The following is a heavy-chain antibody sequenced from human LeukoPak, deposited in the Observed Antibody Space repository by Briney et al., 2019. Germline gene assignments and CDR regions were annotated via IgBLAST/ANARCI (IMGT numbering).Heavy chain of an antibody. J-gene: IGHJ4*02. V-gene: IGHV1-2*02. Sequence: GASVKVSCKASGYTFTGYYMHWVRQAPGQGLEWMGWINPNSGGTNYAQKFQGRVTMTRDTSISTAYMELSRLRSDDTAVYYCASAPYYYDSSGYYSIDYWGQGTLVTVSS. CDR1: GYTFTGYY. CDR2: INPNSGGT. CDR3: ASAPYYYDSSGYYSIDY. D-gene: IGHD3-22*01.